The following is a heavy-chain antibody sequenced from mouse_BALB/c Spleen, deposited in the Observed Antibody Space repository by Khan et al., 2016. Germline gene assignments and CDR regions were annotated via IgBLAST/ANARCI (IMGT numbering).Heavy chain of an antibody. CDR1: GFSLISYG. J-gene: IGHJ2*01. Sequence: QVQLKESGPGLVQPSQSLSITCTVSGFSLISYGIHWVRQSPGKGLEWLGVIWSGGSTDYNAAFISRLSISKDNSKSQAFFKMNSLQADDTARYYCARDDFYFDYWGQGTTLTVSS. CDR2: IWSGGST. D-gene: IGHD2-13*01. V-gene: IGHV2-4-1*01. CDR3: ARDDFYFDY.